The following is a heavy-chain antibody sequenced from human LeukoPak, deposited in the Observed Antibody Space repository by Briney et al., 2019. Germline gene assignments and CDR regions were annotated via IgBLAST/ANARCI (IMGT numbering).Heavy chain of an antibody. D-gene: IGHD6-13*01. CDR1: GYTFRCYG. CDR2: SSPYRGST. CDR3: ARGLREYSSSWFSDL. Sequence: GSGVTVSFMASGYTFRCYGFSGVRQPPAQGRDGVGLSSPYRGSTNYPRKFQGRVTVTTDTSTSTAYMELRRLRSDATAVYFCARGLREYSSSWFSDLWGEGTLVSVSS. V-gene: IGHV1-18*01. J-gene: IGHJ4*02.